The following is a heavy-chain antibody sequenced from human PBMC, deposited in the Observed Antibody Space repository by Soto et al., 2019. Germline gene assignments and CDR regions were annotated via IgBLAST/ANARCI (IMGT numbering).Heavy chain of an antibody. CDR2: IYVTGAV. J-gene: IGHJ5*02. D-gene: IGHD2-21*01. Sequence: SETLSLTCTVSGGSISSGNYYWSWIRQVPGKGLEWIGHIYVTGAVDYNPSLRDRITISQDTSERQFSLNLRLVTAADTAVYYCARLRIATNNYKWFDPWGQGTLVTVSS. V-gene: IGHV4-31*03. CDR1: GGSISSGNYY. CDR3: ARLRIATNNYKWFDP.